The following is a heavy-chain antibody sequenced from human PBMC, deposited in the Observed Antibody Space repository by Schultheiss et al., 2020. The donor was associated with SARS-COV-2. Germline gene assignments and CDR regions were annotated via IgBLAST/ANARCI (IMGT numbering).Heavy chain of an antibody. D-gene: IGHD1-7*01. CDR1: GFTFSSYW. CDR3: AKDRVNWNYAGEYFQH. CDR2: ISSSSSYI. J-gene: IGHJ1*01. Sequence: GESLKISCAASGFTFSSYWMHWVRQAPGKGLVWVSSISSSSSYIYYADSVKGRFTISRDNAKNSLYLQMNSLRAEDTAVYYCAKDRVNWNYAGEYFQHWGQGTLVTVSS. V-gene: IGHV3-21*01.